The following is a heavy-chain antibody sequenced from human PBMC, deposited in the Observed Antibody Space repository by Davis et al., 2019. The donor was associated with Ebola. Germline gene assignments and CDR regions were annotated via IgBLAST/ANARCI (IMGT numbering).Heavy chain of an antibody. CDR1: GDSVSSGG. CDR2: TYYTSKWYN. D-gene: IGHD5-12*01. J-gene: IGHJ5*02. V-gene: IGHV6-1*01. Sequence: PSETLSLTCAISGDSVSSGGWNWIRQSPSRGLEWLGRTYYTSKWYNHYASSVKSRTTINPDTSKNQFSLQLNSVTPEDTAVYYCARGWLRGWFDPWGQGTLVTVSS. CDR3: ARGWLRGWFDP.